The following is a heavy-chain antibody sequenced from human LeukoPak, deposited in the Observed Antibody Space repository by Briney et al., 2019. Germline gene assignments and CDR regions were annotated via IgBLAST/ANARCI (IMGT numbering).Heavy chain of an antibody. CDR1: GGSINSTSYS. V-gene: IGHV4-39*07. J-gene: IGHJ4*02. D-gene: IGHD3-22*01. CDR3: ASLPTVYSRGYLAL. Sequence: SETLSLTCTVSGGSINSTSYSWGWIRQPPGKGLEWIVSIYYGGSTYYNPSLKSRVTILVDVDTSKNQFSLKLSSVTAADTAVYYCASLPTVYSRGYLALWGQGTLVTVSS. CDR2: IYYGGST.